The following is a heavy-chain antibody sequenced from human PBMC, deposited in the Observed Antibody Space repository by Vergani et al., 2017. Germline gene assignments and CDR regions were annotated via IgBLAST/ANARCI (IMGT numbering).Heavy chain of an antibody. CDR3: AKGRAGISVRLSYHCYHDV. CDR1: GFTFSTST. D-gene: IGHD2-21*02. CDR2: ISNDGTKK. J-gene: IGHJ6*01. Sequence: QVQLVESGGGVVQPGRSLRLSCVVSGFTFSTSTMHWVRQPPGKGLEWVAVISNDGTKKFYVDSVKGRFTISRDNSKNTLYLEMNSLKAEDTATYYCAKGRAGISVRLSYHCYHDVLGKGTTVTVTS. V-gene: IGHV3-30*04.